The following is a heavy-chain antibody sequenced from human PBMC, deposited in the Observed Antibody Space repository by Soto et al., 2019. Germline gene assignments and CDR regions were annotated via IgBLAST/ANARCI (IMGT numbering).Heavy chain of an antibody. CDR1: GGSISSGGYY. CDR2: IYYSGST. D-gene: IGHD3-22*01. Sequence: SETLSLTCTVSGGSISSGGYYWSWIRQHPGKGLDWFGYIYYSGSTYYTPSLKSRVTISVDTSKNQFSLKLSSVTAADTAVYYCARGTAGYYDSSGYYHSFDYWGQGTLVTVSS. CDR3: ARGTAGYYDSSGYYHSFDY. J-gene: IGHJ4*02. V-gene: IGHV4-31*03.